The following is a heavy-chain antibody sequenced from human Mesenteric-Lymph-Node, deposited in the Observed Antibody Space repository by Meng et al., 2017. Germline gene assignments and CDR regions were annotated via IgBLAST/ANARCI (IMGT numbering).Heavy chain of an antibody. CDR2: TYSSGKT. J-gene: IGHJ4*02. Sequence: GESLKISCAASGFRVSDNFLSWVRQAPGKGLDWVSVTYSSGKTDYADSVKGRFTISRDNAKNTLYLQMNSLTAEDTAVYYCARVGSSAAGTRMGYDYWGQGTLVTVSS. CDR1: GFRVSDNF. D-gene: IGHD6-13*01. V-gene: IGHV3-53*01. CDR3: ARVGSSAAGTRMGYDY.